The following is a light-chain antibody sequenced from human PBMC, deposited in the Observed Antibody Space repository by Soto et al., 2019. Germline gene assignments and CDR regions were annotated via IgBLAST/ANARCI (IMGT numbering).Light chain of an antibody. Sequence: QSALTQPASVSASSGQSITISCTGTSSDVGGYNYVSWYQQHPGRAPKLIIYDVSVRPSGISDRFSGSKSGNTASLTISGLQAEDEADYYCGSFTVTSTRVFGGGTKLTVL. CDR2: DVS. CDR1: SSDVGGYNY. V-gene: IGLV2-14*03. CDR3: GSFTVTSTRV. J-gene: IGLJ3*02.